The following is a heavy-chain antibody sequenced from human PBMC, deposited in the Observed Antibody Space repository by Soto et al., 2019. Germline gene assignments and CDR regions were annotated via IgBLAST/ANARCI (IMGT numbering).Heavy chain of an antibody. Sequence: SETLSLTCTVSGGSISSYYWSWIRQPPGKGLERIGYIYYSGSTNYNPSLKSRVTISVDTSKNQFSLKLSSVTAADTAVYYCARGPLLRNPEGYYYYYGMDVWGQGTTVTVSS. D-gene: IGHD3-10*01. V-gene: IGHV4-59*01. J-gene: IGHJ6*02. CDR2: IYYSGST. CDR1: GGSISSYY. CDR3: ARGPLLRNPEGYYYYYGMDV.